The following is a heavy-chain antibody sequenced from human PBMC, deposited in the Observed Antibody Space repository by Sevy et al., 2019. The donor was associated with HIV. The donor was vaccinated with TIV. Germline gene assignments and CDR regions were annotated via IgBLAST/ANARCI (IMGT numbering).Heavy chain of an antibody. Sequence: GGSLRLSCTTSGFTFGDFAMSWFRQAPGKGLEWVGFIRSKDYGGTTEYVATGKGRFTISRDDSKNIAYMQMNSLKTEDTAVYFCTRDGGGGNILASYYYYDMDVWGQGTTVTVSS. CDR2: IRSKDYGGTT. D-gene: IGHD2-21*01. CDR1: GFTFGDFA. V-gene: IGHV3-49*03. CDR3: TRDGGGGNILASYYYYDMDV. J-gene: IGHJ6*02.